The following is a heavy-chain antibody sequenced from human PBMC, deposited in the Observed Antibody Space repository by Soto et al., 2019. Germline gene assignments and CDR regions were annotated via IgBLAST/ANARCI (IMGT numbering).Heavy chain of an antibody. CDR2: INHRGRP. CDR1: GGSFSGYY. V-gene: IGHV4-34*01. D-gene: IGHD6-6*01. J-gene: IGHJ6*03. CDR3: ARGRGAARHYYYYMDV. Sequence: SETLSPTCAVYGGSFSGYYWSWIRQPPGKGLEWIGEINHRGRPNYTPSLKSRVTISVDTSKNQFSLKLSSVTAADTAVYYCARGRGAARHYYYYMDVWGKGTTVT.